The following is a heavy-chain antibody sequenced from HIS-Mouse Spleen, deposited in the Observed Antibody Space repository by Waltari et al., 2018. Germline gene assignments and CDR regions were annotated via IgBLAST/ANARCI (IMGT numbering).Heavy chain of an antibody. V-gene: IGHV4-31*03. J-gene: IGHJ4*02. CDR2: IYNSGST. D-gene: IGHD3-16*02. Sequence: QVQLQESGPGLVKPSQTLSLTCTVSGGSISSGGYYWSWIRQHPGKGLEWIGYIYNSGSTYSNPSLKCRVTISVYTSKNQFSLKLSSVTAADTAVYYCARASRVDVGGVIVCFWGQGTLVTVSS. CDR1: GGSISSGGYY. CDR3: ARASRVDVGGVIVCF.